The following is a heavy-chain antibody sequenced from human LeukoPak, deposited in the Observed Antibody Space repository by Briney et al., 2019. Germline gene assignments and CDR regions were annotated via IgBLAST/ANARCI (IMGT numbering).Heavy chain of an antibody. V-gene: IGHV4-34*01. Sequence: SETLSLTCAVYGGSFSGYYWSWIRQPPGKGLEWIGEINHSGSTNYNPSLKSRVTISVDTSKNQFSLKLSSVTAADTAVYYCAXXXXXYCSGGSCYGLDYWGQGTLVTVSS. D-gene: IGHD2-15*01. CDR3: AXXXXXYCSGGSCYGLDY. CDR2: INHSGST. J-gene: IGHJ4*02. CDR1: GGSFSGYY.